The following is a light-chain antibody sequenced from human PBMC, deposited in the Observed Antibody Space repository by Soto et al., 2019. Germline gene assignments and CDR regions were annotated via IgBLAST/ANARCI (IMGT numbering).Light chain of an antibody. CDR3: SSYTTSSTLV. CDR1: SSDVGGYNY. CDR2: EVT. J-gene: IGLJ1*01. V-gene: IGLV2-14*01. Sequence: SVLAQPRSVSGSPGQSVTISCTGTSSDVGGYNYVSWYQQRPGRAPKLMIYEVTYRPSGVSNRFSGSKSGNTASLTISGLQAEDEADYYCSSYTTSSTLVFGTGTKVTVL.